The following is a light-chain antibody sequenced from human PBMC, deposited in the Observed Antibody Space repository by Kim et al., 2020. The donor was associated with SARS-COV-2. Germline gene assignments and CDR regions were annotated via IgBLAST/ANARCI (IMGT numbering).Light chain of an antibody. CDR2: DAS. Sequence: PSLGDRVAITSRASQNIDNYLAWFQQKPEKAPTLLIYDASSLESGVPSSFSGSGSGTEFTLTISSLQPDDFATYSCQQYNSYWTFGQGTKVDIK. J-gene: IGKJ1*01. CDR3: QQYNSYWT. V-gene: IGKV1-5*01. CDR1: QNIDNY.